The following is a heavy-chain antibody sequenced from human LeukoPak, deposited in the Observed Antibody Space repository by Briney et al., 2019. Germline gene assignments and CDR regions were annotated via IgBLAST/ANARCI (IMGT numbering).Heavy chain of an antibody. CDR2: IYTSGST. J-gene: IGHJ6*02. V-gene: IGHV4-4*07. Sequence: SETLSLTCTVSGGSISSYYWSWIRQPAGKGLEWIGRIYTSGSTNYNPSLKSRVTMSVDTSKNQFSLKLSSVTAADTAVHYCARDIYYDSSGYPVISYGMDVWGQGTTVTVSS. CDR1: GGSISSYY. CDR3: ARDIYYDSSGYPVISYGMDV. D-gene: IGHD3-22*01.